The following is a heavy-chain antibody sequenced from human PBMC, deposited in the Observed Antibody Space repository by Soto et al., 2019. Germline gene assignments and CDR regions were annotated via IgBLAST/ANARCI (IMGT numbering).Heavy chain of an antibody. CDR1: GFTFSSFG. CDR3: AKDTSKYSNNWPAYYGLDV. J-gene: IGHJ6*02. Sequence: QVQLVESGGGVVKPGRSLRLSCAASGFTFSSFGMHWVRQAPGKGLEWVAVISFDGSNKYYADSVKGRFTISRDNSKNTLSLQMNSLKAEDTAVYYCAKDTSKYSNNWPAYYGLDVWGQGTTVTVSS. CDR2: ISFDGSNK. V-gene: IGHV3-30*18. D-gene: IGHD1-1*01.